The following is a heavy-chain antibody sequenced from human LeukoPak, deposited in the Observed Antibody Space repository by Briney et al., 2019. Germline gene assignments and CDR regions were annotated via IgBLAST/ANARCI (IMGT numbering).Heavy chain of an antibody. Sequence: GASVKVSCKVSGYTLTELSMHWVRQAPGKGLEWMGGFDPEDGETIYAQKFQGRVTMTEDTSTDTAYMELSSLRSEDTAVYYCARDYFETSGAISSFYLLDVWGLGTTVTVSS. CDR1: GYTLTELS. CDR2: FDPEDGET. D-gene: IGHD3-22*01. J-gene: IGHJ6*02. V-gene: IGHV1-24*01. CDR3: ARDYFETSGAISSFYLLDV.